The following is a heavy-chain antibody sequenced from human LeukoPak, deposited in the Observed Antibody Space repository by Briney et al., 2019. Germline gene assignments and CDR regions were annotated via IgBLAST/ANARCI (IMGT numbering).Heavy chain of an antibody. J-gene: IGHJ4*02. D-gene: IGHD1-1*01. CDR2: IKQDGNNK. CDR1: GFTFSTYW. CDR3: ARHGYYYFDY. V-gene: IGHV3-7*01. Sequence: GGPLRLSCAASGFTFSTYWMSWVRQAPGKGLEWVASIKQDGNNKYYVDSVRGRFTISRDNAENSLYLQVNSLRAEDTAVYYCARHGYYYFDYWGQGTLVTVSS.